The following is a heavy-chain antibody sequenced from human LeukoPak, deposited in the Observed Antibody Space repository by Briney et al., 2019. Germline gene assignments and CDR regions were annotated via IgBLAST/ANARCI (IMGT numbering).Heavy chain of an antibody. D-gene: IGHD3-10*01. Sequence: SETLSLTCTVSGGSISSYYWSWIRQPPGKGLEWIGYIYYSGSTNYNPSLKSRVTISVDTSKNQFSLKLSSVTAADTAVYYCARLAYYYGSGSYYKPHAFDIWGQGTMVTVSS. CDR1: GGSISSYY. J-gene: IGHJ3*02. CDR2: IYYSGST. V-gene: IGHV4-59*12. CDR3: ARLAYYYGSGSYYKPHAFDI.